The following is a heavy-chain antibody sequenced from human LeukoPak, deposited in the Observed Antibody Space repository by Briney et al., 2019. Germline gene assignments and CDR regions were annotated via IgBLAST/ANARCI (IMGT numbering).Heavy chain of an antibody. J-gene: IGHJ4*02. CDR2: VFHTGST. CDR3: VRRHESRTYSFDK. CDR1: GDSISSYNYY. D-gene: IGHD3-22*01. Sequence: SETLSLTCTVSGDSISSYNYYWGWIRQHPGKGLEWIGNVFHTGSTYYNPSLTSRLSISVDTSREQFSLTLSSVTAADTAVYYCVRRHESRTYSFDKWGRGTLVTVSS. V-gene: IGHV4-39*01.